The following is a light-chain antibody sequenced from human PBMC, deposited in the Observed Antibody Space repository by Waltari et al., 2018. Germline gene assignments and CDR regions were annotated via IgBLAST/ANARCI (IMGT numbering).Light chain of an antibody. CDR1: TSDIGGNT. Sequence: QRVTISCSGSTSDIGGNTVVWYQQLPGTAPKLLIHSNDQRPSGVPDRFSGFKSGTSASLAISGLQSEDEGEYFCAAWDDSLTYVFGTGTKVTVL. CDR3: AAWDDSLTYV. J-gene: IGLJ1*01. CDR2: SND. V-gene: IGLV1-44*01.